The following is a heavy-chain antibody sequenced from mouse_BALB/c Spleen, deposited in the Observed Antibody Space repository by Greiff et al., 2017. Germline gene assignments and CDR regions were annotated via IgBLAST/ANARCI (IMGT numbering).Heavy chain of an antibody. J-gene: IGHJ4*01. Sequence: EVKLMESGPELVKPGASVKMSCKASGYTFTSYVMHWVKQKPGQGLEWIGYINPYNDGTKYNEKFKGKATLTSDKSSSTAYMELSSLTSEDSAVYYCARKVLLPLYAWDYWGQGTSVTVSS. CDR3: ARKVLLPLYAWDY. V-gene: IGHV1-14*01. D-gene: IGHD1-1*01. CDR2: INPYNDGT. CDR1: GYTFTSYV.